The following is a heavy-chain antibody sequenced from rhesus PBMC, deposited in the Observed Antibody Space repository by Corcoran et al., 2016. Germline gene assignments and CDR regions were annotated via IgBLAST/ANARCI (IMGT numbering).Heavy chain of an antibody. CDR1: GFTFSDYY. Sequence: EVQLVESGGGLARPGGSLRLSCAAAGFTFSDYYMHWVRQASVKGLEWVSGISNGGGSTWYADSVKGRFTISRENSKNTLSLQMNSLRAEDTAVYYCAKDSHVPPVTGLDYWGQGVLVTVSS. CDR2: ISNGGGST. CDR3: AKDSHVPPVTGLDY. D-gene: IGHD7-45*01. V-gene: IGHV3-59*01. J-gene: IGHJ4*01.